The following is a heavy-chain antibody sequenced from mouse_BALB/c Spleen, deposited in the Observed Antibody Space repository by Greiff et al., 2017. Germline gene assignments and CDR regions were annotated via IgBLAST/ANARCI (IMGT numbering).Heavy chain of an antibody. D-gene: IGHD1-1*01. V-gene: IGHV2-9*02. CDR3: DGEYGRGCAMDY. CDR2: IWAGGST. Sequence: VQLQQSGPGLVAPSQSLSISCTVSGFSLTSYGVHWVRQPPVQGLEWLGVIWAGGSTNYNSALMSRLSISKDNSKSQVFLKMNSLQTDDAAMYYCDGEYGRGCAMDYWGQGTSVTVSA. CDR1: GFSLTSYG. J-gene: IGHJ4*01.